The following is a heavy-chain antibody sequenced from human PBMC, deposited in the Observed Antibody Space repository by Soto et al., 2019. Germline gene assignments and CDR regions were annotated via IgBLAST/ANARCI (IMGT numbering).Heavy chain of an antibody. CDR1: GFTFRDYS. CDR3: ARSGVAALDS. J-gene: IGHJ5*01. CDR2: ITSKSTYI. Sequence: EVQLVESGGGLVKPGGSLRLSCAASGFTFRDYSLNWVRQAPGKGLEWVSSITSKSTYIYYADSVKGRFTISRDNAKSSLDLQRDSLRADDTAVYFCARSGVAALDSWGQGTLVTVSS. V-gene: IGHV3-21*06. D-gene: IGHD2-8*01.